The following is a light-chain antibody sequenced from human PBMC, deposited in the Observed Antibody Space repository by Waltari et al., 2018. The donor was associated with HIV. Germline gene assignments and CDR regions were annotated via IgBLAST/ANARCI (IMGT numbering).Light chain of an antibody. CDR3: AAWDDSLNGVV. J-gene: IGLJ2*01. CDR2: RNN. Sequence: QSVLTQPPSASGTPGQRVTISCFGSSSNIGSNTVHWYQQLPGTAPKLLIYRNNQRPSVVHDRFSGSKSGTSASLAISGLQSEDEADYYCAAWDDSLNGVVFGGGTKLTVL. V-gene: IGLV1-44*01. CDR1: SSNIGSNT.